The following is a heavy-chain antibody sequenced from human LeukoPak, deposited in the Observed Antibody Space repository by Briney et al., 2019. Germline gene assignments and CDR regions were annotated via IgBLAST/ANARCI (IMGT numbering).Heavy chain of an antibody. CDR3: AKTSRVNSAYDSPFDY. Sequence: GGSLRHSCAASGFTVSSNYMSWVRQAPGKGLEWVSAVRGSGSDTYYADSVKGQFTISRDNSKNTLHLQMNSLRAEDTAIYYCAKTSRVNSAYDSPFDYWGQGTLVTVSS. CDR2: VRGSGSDT. J-gene: IGHJ4*02. D-gene: IGHD5-12*01. V-gene: IGHV3-23*01. CDR1: GFTVSSNY.